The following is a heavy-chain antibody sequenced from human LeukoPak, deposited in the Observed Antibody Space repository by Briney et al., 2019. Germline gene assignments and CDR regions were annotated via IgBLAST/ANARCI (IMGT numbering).Heavy chain of an antibody. CDR3: AKDQYVGSSPAVTFDI. J-gene: IGHJ3*02. Sequence: GGSLRLSCAASGFTFSSYAMSWVRQAPGKGLEWVSAISGSGGSTYYADSVKGRFTISRDNSKNTLYLQMNSLRAEDTAVYYCAKDQYVGSSPAVTFDIWGQGTMVTVSS. D-gene: IGHD6-6*01. CDR1: GFTFSSYA. CDR2: ISGSGGST. V-gene: IGHV3-23*01.